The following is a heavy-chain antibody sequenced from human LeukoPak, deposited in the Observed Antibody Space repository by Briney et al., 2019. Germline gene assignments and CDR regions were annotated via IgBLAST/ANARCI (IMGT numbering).Heavy chain of an antibody. CDR2: IYYNGAT. D-gene: IGHD3-10*01. V-gene: IGHV4-39*01. Sequence: SETLSLTCTVSGGSISSSTYYWGWIRQPPGKGLEWIGTIYYNGATRYNPSLQSRVTISVDTSKNQFSLKLNSVTAADTAVYYCARLPAGSGSLSYFDYWGQGTLATVSS. CDR1: GGSISSSTYY. CDR3: ARLPAGSGSLSYFDY. J-gene: IGHJ4*02.